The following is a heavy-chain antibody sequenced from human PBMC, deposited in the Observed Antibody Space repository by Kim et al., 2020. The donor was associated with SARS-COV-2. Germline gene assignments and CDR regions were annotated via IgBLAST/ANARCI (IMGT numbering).Heavy chain of an antibody. CDR2: IYYSGST. V-gene: IGHV4-39*01. CDR3: ARGIAVAHKEFDY. J-gene: IGHJ4*02. CDR1: GGSISSSSYY. Sequence: SETLSLTCTVSGGSISSSSYYWGWIRQPPGKGLEWIGSIYYSGSTYYNPSLKSRVTISVDTSKNQFSLKLSSVTAADMAVYYCARGIAVAHKEFDYWGQGTLVTVSS. D-gene: IGHD6-19*01.